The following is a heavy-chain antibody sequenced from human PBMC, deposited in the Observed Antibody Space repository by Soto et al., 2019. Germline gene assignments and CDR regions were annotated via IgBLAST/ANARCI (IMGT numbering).Heavy chain of an antibody. CDR3: VRGKGGALADPFDH. V-gene: IGHV3-9*01. D-gene: IGHD6-19*01. Sequence: EVQLVESGGGLVQPGRSLRLSCAGAGFTFDDYAMHWVRQAPGKGLEWVSGISWHSGDIGYADSVQGRVTISRDNARNSLSLQMNTMRADDTALYRCVRGKGGALADPFDHWGQGTLVTVSS. CDR2: ISWHSGDI. J-gene: IGHJ4*02. CDR1: GFTFDDYA.